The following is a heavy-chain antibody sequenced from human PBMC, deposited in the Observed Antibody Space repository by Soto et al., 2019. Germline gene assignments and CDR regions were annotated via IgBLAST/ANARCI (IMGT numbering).Heavy chain of an antibody. J-gene: IGHJ4*02. D-gene: IGHD6-6*01. CDR3: ARDPTTYTSEFTTSSGEFDY. Sequence: SETLSLTCTVSGGSISNYYWNWIRQPPGKGLEWIGYIYYSGSTNYNPSLKSRVTISVDTSKNQFSLRLSSVTASDTAVYYCARDPTTYTSEFTTSSGEFDYWGQGTLVTVSS. CDR1: GGSISNYY. CDR2: IYYSGST. V-gene: IGHV4-59*01.